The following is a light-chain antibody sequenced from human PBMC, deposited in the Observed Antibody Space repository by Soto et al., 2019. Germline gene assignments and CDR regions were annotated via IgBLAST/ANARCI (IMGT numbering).Light chain of an antibody. J-gene: IGLJ1*01. V-gene: IGLV2-14*02. CDR2: EVT. CDR1: NSDVGSYNL. Sequence: QSVLTQPASVSGSPRQSITIACTGTNSDVGSYNLVSWFQQHPGKAPKLVIYEVTKRPSGVSDRFSGSKSGNTASLTISGLQAEDEADYYCSSYTSSSTLPYVFGTGTKVTVL. CDR3: SSYTSSSTLPYV.